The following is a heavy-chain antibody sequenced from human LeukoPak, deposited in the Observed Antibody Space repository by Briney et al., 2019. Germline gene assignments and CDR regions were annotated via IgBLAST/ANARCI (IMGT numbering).Heavy chain of an antibody. V-gene: IGHV3-23*01. J-gene: IGHJ4*02. CDR3: AKYIVGNSDSY. Sequence: GGSLRLSCVASGFTFSSYAMSWVRQAPGKGLEWVSTIAGSGATTYYADSVKGRFTISRDNSKNTLYLQMNSLRAEDTAAYYCAKYIVGNSDSYWGQGTLVTVSS. CDR1: GFTFSSYA. CDR2: IAGSGATT. D-gene: IGHD1-26*01.